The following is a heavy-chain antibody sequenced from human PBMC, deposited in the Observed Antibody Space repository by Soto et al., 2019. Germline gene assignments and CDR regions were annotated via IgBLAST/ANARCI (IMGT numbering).Heavy chain of an antibody. CDR3: AAQGDSSSFLLWY. CDR1: GGSFRSYA. Sequence: QVQLVQSGAEVKKPGSSVKVSCKASGGSFRSYAISWVRQAPGQGLEWMGGIIPIFGTANYAQKFQGRVTITADESTSTAYRELSSLRSEDTAVYYCAAQGDSSSFLLWYWGQGTLVTVSS. D-gene: IGHD6-6*01. J-gene: IGHJ4*02. CDR2: IIPIFGTA. V-gene: IGHV1-69*12.